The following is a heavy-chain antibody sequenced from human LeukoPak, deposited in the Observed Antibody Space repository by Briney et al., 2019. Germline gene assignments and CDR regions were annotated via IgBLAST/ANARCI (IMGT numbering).Heavy chain of an antibody. D-gene: IGHD1-26*01. J-gene: IGHJ6*03. Sequence: SETLSLTCTVSGVSIISYYWSWIRQSPGKGLEWIGEINHVESTNDNPSLKSRVTISVDTSKNQFSLKLSSVTAADTAVYYCASSIVGATLGYYYYYMDVWGKGTTVTVSS. CDR3: ASSIVGATLGYYYYYMDV. CDR1: GVSIISYY. V-gene: IGHV4-34*01. CDR2: INHVEST.